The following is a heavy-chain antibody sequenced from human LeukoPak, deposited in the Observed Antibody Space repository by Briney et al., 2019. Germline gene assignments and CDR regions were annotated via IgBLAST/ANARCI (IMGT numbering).Heavy chain of an antibody. Sequence: SETLSLTCTVSGGSISSYYWSWIRQPPGKGLEWIGYIYYSGSTNYNPSLKSRVTISVDTSENQFSLMLSSVTAADTAVYYCARFSDQIAIFGVVNYFLGDWGQGILVTVSS. CDR2: IYYSGST. J-gene: IGHJ4*02. CDR3: ARFSDQIAIFGVVNYFLGD. CDR1: GGSISSYY. V-gene: IGHV4-59*13. D-gene: IGHD3-3*01.